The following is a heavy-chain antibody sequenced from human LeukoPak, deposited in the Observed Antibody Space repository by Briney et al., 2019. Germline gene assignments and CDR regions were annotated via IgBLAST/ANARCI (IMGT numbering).Heavy chain of an antibody. Sequence: GGSLRLSCAASGFTFSNAWMSWVRQAPGKGLEWVGRIKSKTDGGTTDYAAPVKGRFTISRDDPENTLFLQMNSLKTEDTAVYYCTTDGLMVRGVMHNDWGQGTLVTVSS. D-gene: IGHD3-10*01. J-gene: IGHJ4*02. V-gene: IGHV3-15*01. CDR2: IKSKTDGGTT. CDR3: TTDGLMVRGVMHND. CDR1: GFTFSNAW.